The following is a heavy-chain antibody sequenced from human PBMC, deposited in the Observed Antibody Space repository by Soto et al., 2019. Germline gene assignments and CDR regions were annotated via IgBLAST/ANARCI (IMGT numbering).Heavy chain of an antibody. Sequence: VSGPTLVNPAQTLTLTCTFSGFSLSTSGVAVGWLRQPPGKAPEWLTLVYWDDDKRYSPSLKSRLTITKDTSKNQVVLTMTNMEPVDTATYYCAHRPITFMASWFDPWGHGIPGHRLL. V-gene: IGHV2-5*02. CDR2: VYWDDDK. CDR1: GFSLSTSGVA. CDR3: AHRPITFMASWFDP. J-gene: IGHJ5*02. D-gene: IGHD3-16*01.